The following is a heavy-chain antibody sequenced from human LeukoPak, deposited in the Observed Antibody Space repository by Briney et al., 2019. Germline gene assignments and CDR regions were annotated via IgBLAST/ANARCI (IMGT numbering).Heavy chain of an antibody. D-gene: IGHD3-3*01. CDR2: ISPNSGGT. CDR3: ARDLGGTYYDFWSGSPFDY. V-gene: IGHV1-2*02. CDR1: GYTFTGYY. Sequence: ASVKVSCKASGYTFTGYYMHWVRQAPGQGLEWMGWISPNSGGTNYAQKFQGRVTMTRDTSISTACMELSRLRSDDTAVYYCARDLGGTYYDFWSGSPFDYWGQGTLVTVSS. J-gene: IGHJ4*02.